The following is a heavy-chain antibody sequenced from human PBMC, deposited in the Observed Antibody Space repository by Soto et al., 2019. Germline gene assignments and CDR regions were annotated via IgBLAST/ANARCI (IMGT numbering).Heavy chain of an antibody. CDR3: ARQLVI. Sequence: QVRLQESGPGLVKPSETLSLTCTVSGDSISNYYWTWIRQPPGKGLEWIGYIYYSGSTNYNSSLKSRVTMSVDTSKNQFSLNLSSVTAADTAVYYCARQLVIWVQGTLVTVSS. V-gene: IGHV4-59*08. CDR2: IYYSGST. CDR1: GDSISNYY. J-gene: IGHJ4*02.